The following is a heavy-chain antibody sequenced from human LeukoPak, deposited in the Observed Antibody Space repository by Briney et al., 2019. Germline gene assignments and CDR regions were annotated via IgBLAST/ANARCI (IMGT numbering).Heavy chain of an antibody. CDR3: ARPGITMVRGANDY. Sequence: GGSLRLSCAASGFTFSSYSMNWVRQAPGKGLEWVSYISSSSSTIYYADSVKGRFTISRDNAKNSLYLQMNSLRAEDTAVYYCARPGITMVRGANDYWGQGTLVTVSS. CDR2: ISSSSSTI. J-gene: IGHJ4*02. V-gene: IGHV3-48*04. CDR1: GFTFSSYS. D-gene: IGHD3-10*01.